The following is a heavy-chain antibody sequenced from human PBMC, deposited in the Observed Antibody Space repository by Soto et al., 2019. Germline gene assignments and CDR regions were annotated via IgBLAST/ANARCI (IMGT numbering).Heavy chain of an antibody. CDR2: VYFTGST. Sequence: SETLSLTCTVSGGSISNYYWSWLRQPPGKALEWMGYVYFTGSTNYSPSLESRLTILVDTSKNQFSLKLTSVTAADTAVYYCASFPVIPGRDSPLIFDYWGQGTLVTVS. CDR1: GGSISNYY. CDR3: ASFPVIPGRDSPLIFDY. J-gene: IGHJ4*01. D-gene: IGHD3-22*01. V-gene: IGHV4-59*08.